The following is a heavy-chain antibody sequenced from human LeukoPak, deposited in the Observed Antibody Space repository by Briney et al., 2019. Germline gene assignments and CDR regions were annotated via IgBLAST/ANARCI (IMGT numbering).Heavy chain of an antibody. CDR3: ARRIQGMAPYYLDY. J-gene: IGHJ4*02. CDR2: INSDGGST. D-gene: IGHD5-24*01. Sequence: PGGSLRLSCTASGFTFSSYWMHWVRQAPGKGLAWVSRINSDGGSTSYADSVKGRFTISRDNAKNTLYLQMNSLRAEDTAVYYCARRIQGMAPYYLDYWGQGTLVTVSS. CDR1: GFTFSSYW. V-gene: IGHV3-74*01.